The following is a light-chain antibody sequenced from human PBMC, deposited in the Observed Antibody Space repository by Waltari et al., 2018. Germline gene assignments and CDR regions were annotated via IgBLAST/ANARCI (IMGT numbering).Light chain of an antibody. CDR2: DVT. V-gene: IGLV2-14*01. J-gene: IGLJ2*01. CDR3: SSYTSSSTRGVV. CDR1: SSDVGGYHF. Sequence: QSALTHPASVSGSPGQSIILSCTGTSSDVGGYHFVFWFQQHPGKAPKLMIYDVTKRPSGVSDRFSGSKSGNTAALTISGLQAEDEADYYCSSYTSSSTRGVVFGGGTKVTVI.